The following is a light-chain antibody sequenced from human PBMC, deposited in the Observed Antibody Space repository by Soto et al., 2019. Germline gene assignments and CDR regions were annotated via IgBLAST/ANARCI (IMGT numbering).Light chain of an antibody. CDR3: QQYGSSPRT. V-gene: IGKV3-20*01. CDR1: QRVSSSY. Sequence: EIVLTQSPGTLSLSPWERATLSCRASQRVSSSYLAWYQQKPGQAPRLLLYDASSRATGIPDRFSGSGSGTDFTLTISRLEPEDFAVYYCQQYGSSPRTFGQGTKLEIK. J-gene: IGKJ2*01. CDR2: DAS.